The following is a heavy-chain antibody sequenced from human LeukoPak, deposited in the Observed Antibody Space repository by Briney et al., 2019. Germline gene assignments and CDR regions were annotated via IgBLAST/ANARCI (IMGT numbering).Heavy chain of an antibody. J-gene: IGHJ4*02. CDR3: ARHVAGIDIFDY. CDR1: GGSISSYQ. CDR2: IYYSGST. D-gene: IGHD6-19*01. Sequence: PSETLSLTCTVSGGSISSYQWSWIRQPPGKGLEWIGYIYYSGSTKYNPSLKSRVTISVDTSENQFSLKLSSVTAADTAVYYCARHVAGIDIFDYWGQGTLVTVSS. V-gene: IGHV4-59*08.